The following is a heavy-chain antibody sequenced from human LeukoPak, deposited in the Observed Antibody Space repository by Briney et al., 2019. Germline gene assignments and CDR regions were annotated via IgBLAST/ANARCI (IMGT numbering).Heavy chain of an antibody. V-gene: IGHV1-2*04. CDR2: INPNSGGT. Sequence: ASVRVSCKASGYTFTRYAITWVRQAPGQGLEWMGWINPNSGGTNYAQKFQGWVTMTRDTSISTAYMELSRLRSDDTAVYYCARDLSSGWYFDYWGQGTLVTVSS. D-gene: IGHD6-19*01. CDR3: ARDLSSGWYFDY. J-gene: IGHJ4*02. CDR1: GYTFTRYA.